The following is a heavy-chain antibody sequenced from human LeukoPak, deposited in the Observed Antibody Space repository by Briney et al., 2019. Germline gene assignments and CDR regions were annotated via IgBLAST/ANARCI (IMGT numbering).Heavy chain of an antibody. D-gene: IGHD6-13*01. J-gene: IGHJ4*02. CDR1: GFSFSTYV. V-gene: IGHV3-23*01. CDR2: ISGSGGST. CDR3: ALERAGTLRY. Sequence: PGGSLRLSCAASGFSFSTYVMTWVRQAPGKGLEWVSTISGSGGSTYYADSVKGRFTISGDNSRNTLHLQMNSLRAEDTAVYYCALERAGTLRYWGQGTLVTVSS.